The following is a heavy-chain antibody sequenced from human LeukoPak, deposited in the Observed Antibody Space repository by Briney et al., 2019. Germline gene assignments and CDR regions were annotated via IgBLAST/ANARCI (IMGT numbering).Heavy chain of an antibody. CDR2: INPSGGST. Sequence: ASVKVSCKASGYTFTDYYMHWVRQAPGQGLEWMGIINPSGGSTSYAQKFQGRVTMTRDTSTSTVYMELSSLRSEDTAVYYCARDTGHIVVVTAIYYFDYWGQGTLVTVSS. V-gene: IGHV1-46*01. CDR3: ARDTGHIVVVTAIYYFDY. CDR1: GYTFTDYY. D-gene: IGHD2-21*02. J-gene: IGHJ4*02.